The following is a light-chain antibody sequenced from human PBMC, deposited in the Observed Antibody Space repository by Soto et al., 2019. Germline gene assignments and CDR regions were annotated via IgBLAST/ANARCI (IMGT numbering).Light chain of an antibody. CDR3: QQYNSLWT. J-gene: IGKJ1*01. V-gene: IGKV3-15*01. Sequence: EIVMTQSPATVSVSPGERATLSCRASQSVSSNLAWYQQKPGQAPRLLIYGASTRATGIPARFSGSGSGTEFTLTISSLQPDDFATYYCQQYNSLWTFGQGTKVDIK. CDR2: GAS. CDR1: QSVSSN.